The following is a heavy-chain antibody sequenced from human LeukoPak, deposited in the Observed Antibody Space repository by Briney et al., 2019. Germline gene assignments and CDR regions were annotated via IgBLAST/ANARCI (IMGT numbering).Heavy chain of an antibody. D-gene: IGHD3-22*01. CDR1: GFTVSSYY. CDR3: ARERTTDGYILAY. J-gene: IGHJ4*02. Sequence: PGGSLRLSCAASGFTVSSYYMSWVRQAPGKGLEWVSIIYRDGRTFYVDSVKGRFTVSRDNSKNTLFLQMNNLRAEDTALYYCARERTTDGYILAYWGQGTLVTVSS. CDR2: IYRDGRT. V-gene: IGHV3-53*01.